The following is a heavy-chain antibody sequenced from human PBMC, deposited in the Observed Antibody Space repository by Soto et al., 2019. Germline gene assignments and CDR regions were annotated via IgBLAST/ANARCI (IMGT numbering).Heavy chain of an antibody. Sequence: QVQLVESGGDLVKVGGSLRLSFAASGFTFSDYWMSWIRQAPEKGLEWVAYISTRSSIIYYADSVQGGFTISRDEDKRSLYLQMNSLRAEDTATYYCARLVEHGSGWNVQWGQGTRVSVSS. V-gene: IGHV3-11*01. CDR1: GFTFSDYW. J-gene: IGHJ4*02. CDR3: ARLVEHGSGWNVQ. CDR2: ISTRSSII. D-gene: IGHD6-19*01.